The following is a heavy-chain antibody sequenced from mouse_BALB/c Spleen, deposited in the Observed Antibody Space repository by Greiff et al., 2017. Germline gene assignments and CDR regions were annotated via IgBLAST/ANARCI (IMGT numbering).Heavy chain of an antibody. J-gene: IGHJ4*01. CDR1: GYTFTSYT. D-gene: IGHD2-10*02. V-gene: IGHV1-4*01. CDR3: ARTGYGNYDYAMDY. CDR2: INPSSGYT. Sequence: QVQLQQSGAELARPGASVKMSCKASGYTFTSYTMHWVKQRPGQGLEWIGYINPSSGYTNYNQKFKDKATLTADKSSSTAYMQLSSLTSEDSAVYYCARTGYGNYDYAMDYWGQGTSVTVSS.